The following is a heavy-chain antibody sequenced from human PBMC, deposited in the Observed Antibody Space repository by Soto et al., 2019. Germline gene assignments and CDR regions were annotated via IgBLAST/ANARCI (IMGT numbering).Heavy chain of an antibody. D-gene: IGHD6-13*01. V-gene: IGHV1-69*01. Sequence: QVQLVQSGAEVKKPGSSVSVSCKSSRGTFTTDAISWVRQAPGQGLEWMGVIIPVFGPPIYAQKFQGRVSITVDESTSTANLELSNLRSEDTAVYYCARGGHNSGWYRTFDSWGQGTLVTVSS. CDR1: RGTFTTDA. CDR3: ARGGHNSGWYRTFDS. CDR2: IIPVFGPP. J-gene: IGHJ4*02.